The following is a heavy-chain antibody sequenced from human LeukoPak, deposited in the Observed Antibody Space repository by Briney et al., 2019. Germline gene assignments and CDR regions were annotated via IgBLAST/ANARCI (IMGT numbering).Heavy chain of an antibody. D-gene: IGHD6-13*01. Sequence: SVKVSCKASGGTFSSYAISWVRQAPGQGLEWMGGIIPIFGTANYAQKFQGRVTITADESTSTAYMELSSLRSEDTAVYYCARDGYSSSRYEGSGWFDPWGQGTLVTVSS. J-gene: IGHJ5*02. V-gene: IGHV1-69*13. CDR1: GGTFSSYA. CDR2: IIPIFGTA. CDR3: ARDGYSSSRYEGSGWFDP.